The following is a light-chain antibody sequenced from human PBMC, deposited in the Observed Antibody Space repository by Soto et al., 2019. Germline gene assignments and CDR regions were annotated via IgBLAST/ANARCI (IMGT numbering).Light chain of an antibody. CDR2: GAS. CDR3: QQYYNWPPQYT. CDR1: QSVASN. V-gene: IGKV3-15*01. J-gene: IGKJ2*01. Sequence: EIVMTQSPASLSVSPGDGATLSCRASQSVASNVAWYQQKPGQGPRLLIHGASTRAAGVPARFSGSGSGTDLTLTISSLQSEDFAVYYCQQYYNWPPQYTFGQGTKLQIK.